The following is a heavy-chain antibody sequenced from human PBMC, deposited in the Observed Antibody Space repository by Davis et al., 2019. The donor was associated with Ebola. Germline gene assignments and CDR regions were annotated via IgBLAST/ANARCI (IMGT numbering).Heavy chain of an antibody. Sequence: GGSLRLSCAASGFTFDKAWMSWVRQAPGKGLEWVGRIQSITDCATTDYAAPCKGRFTISRDDSKDTLYLQMNSLKTEDTAVYYCTTNYYASGSFRYYYGMDVWGQGTTVTVSS. CDR2: IQSITDCATT. J-gene: IGHJ6*02. V-gene: IGHV3-15*01. D-gene: IGHD3-10*01. CDR1: GFTFDKAW. CDR3: TTNYYASGSFRYYYGMDV.